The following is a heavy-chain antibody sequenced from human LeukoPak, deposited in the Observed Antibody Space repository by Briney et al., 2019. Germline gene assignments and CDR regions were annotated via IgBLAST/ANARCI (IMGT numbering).Heavy chain of an antibody. CDR2: ISSSSSYI. CDR3: ARDGLAAATLHWNFDL. D-gene: IGHD2-15*01. J-gene: IGHJ2*01. CDR1: GFTFSSYS. Sequence: GGSLRLSCAASGFTFSSYSMNWVRQAPGKGLEWVSSISSSSSYIYYADSVKGRFTISRDNAKNSLYLQVNSLRAEDTAVYYCARDGLAAATLHWNFDLWGRGTLVTVSS. V-gene: IGHV3-21*01.